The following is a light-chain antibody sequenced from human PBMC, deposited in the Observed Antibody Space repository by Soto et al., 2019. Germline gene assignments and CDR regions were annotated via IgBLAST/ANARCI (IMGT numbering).Light chain of an antibody. CDR1: SSDIGSGYD. J-gene: IGLJ1*01. CDR2: GNT. Sequence: QSVLTQPPSVSGSPGQRFTISFTGTSSDIGSGYDVHWYQHLPGTAPKLLIYGNTIRPSGVPDRFSGSKSGTSASLAITGLQAEDEADYYCQSYDRSLRGYVFGTGTKVTVL. V-gene: IGLV1-40*01. CDR3: QSYDRSLRGYV.